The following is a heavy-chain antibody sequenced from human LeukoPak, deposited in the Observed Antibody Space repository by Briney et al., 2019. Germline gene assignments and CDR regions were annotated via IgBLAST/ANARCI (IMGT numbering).Heavy chain of an antibody. CDR2: IIPIFGTA. Sequence: GASVKVSCKASGYTFTSYYMHWVRQAPGQGLEWMGGIIPIFGTANYAQKFQGRVTITADESTSTAYVELSSLRSEDTAVYYCARSINPGPLSKIFDIWGQGTMVTVSS. J-gene: IGHJ3*02. CDR3: ARSINPGPLSKIFDI. V-gene: IGHV1-69*13. CDR1: GYTFTSYY. D-gene: IGHD3-3*02.